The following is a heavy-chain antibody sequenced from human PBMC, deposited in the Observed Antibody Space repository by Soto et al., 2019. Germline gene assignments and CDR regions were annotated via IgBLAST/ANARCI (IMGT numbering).Heavy chain of an antibody. CDR2: IYPSGSDT. Sequence: LGESLKISCKGSGYNFAGYWIAWVRQMPGKGLELMGIIYPSGSDTRYRPSFQGQVTISADKSISSAYLQWSSLRASDTAMYYCARGGVSTRTFDYWGQGTPVTVSS. CDR1: GYNFAGYW. V-gene: IGHV5-51*01. CDR3: ARGGVSTRTFDY. D-gene: IGHD3-3*01. J-gene: IGHJ4*02.